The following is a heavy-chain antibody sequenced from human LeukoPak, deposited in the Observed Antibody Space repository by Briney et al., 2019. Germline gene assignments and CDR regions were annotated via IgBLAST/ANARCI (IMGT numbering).Heavy chain of an antibody. CDR3: ARAGWIITGGIDY. J-gene: IGHJ4*02. D-gene: IGHD2-2*03. CDR1: GYSISRGYY. Sequence: SETLSLTCAVSGYSISRGYYWALIRQPPGKGLEWIGTVYHTGSTYYNPSLDSRVTISVDTSKNEFSLNLKSVTAADTAVYYCARAGWIITGGIDYWGQGALVTVSS. CDR2: VYHTGST. V-gene: IGHV4-38-2*01.